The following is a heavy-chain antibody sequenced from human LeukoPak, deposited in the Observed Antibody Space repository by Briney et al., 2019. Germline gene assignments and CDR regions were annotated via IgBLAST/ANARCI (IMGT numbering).Heavy chain of an antibody. V-gene: IGHV4-39*01. Sequence: SETLSLTCTVSGGSIRSSSYYGGWIRQPPGKGLEWIGSIYYSGSTYYNPSLKSRVTISVDTSKNQFSLKLSSVTAADTAVYYCASLLLWFGEADAFDIWGQGTMVTVSS. CDR1: GGSIRSSSYY. CDR2: IYYSGST. CDR3: ASLLLWFGEADAFDI. J-gene: IGHJ3*02. D-gene: IGHD3-10*01.